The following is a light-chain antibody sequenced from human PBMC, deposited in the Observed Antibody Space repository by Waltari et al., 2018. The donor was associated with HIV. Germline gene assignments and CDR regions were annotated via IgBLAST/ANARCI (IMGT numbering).Light chain of an antibody. CDR3: ETWDSDIRV. Sequence: QPVLTQSSSASASLESSVKLTCTLSSGHSSYIIAWHQQQPGKAPRYLMKVEGSGSFNKGSGVPDRFSGSSSGADRYLTISNLQSEDEADYYCETWDSDIRVFGGGTK. CDR2: VEGSGSF. CDR1: SGHSSYI. V-gene: IGLV4-60*03. J-gene: IGLJ2*01.